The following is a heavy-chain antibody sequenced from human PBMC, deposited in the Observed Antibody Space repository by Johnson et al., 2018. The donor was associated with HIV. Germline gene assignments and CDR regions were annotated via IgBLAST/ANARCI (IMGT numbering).Heavy chain of an antibody. V-gene: IGHV3-30*03. Sequence: QVQLVESGGGLVQPGGSLRLSCAASGFTFSSYAMSWVRHAPGKGLEWAAVISYDGSDKYYADSVKGRFTISRDNSKNTLYLQMNSLRAEDTAVYYCARDRRSSFDIWGQGTMVAVSS. CDR2: ISYDGSDK. J-gene: IGHJ3*02. CDR3: ARDRRSSFDI. D-gene: IGHD6-6*01. CDR1: GFTFSSYA.